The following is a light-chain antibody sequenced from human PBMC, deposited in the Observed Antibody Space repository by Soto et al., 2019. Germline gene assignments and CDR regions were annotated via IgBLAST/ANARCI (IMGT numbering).Light chain of an antibody. CDR1: QSVTSNY. Sequence: EILLTQSPGTLSLSLGERATLSCRASQSVTSNYLAWYQQKPGQAPRLLLFGASIRDTGIPDRFSGSGSGTDFTLTIRRLESEDFAVYYCQQYGSSPGTFGQGTKVDIK. J-gene: IGKJ1*01. CDR2: GAS. CDR3: QQYGSSPGT. V-gene: IGKV3-20*01.